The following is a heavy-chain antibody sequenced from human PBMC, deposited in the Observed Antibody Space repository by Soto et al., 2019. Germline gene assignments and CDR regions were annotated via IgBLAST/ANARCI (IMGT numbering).Heavy chain of an antibody. J-gene: IGHJ5*02. D-gene: IGHD6-19*01. Sequence: SETLSLTCTVSGGSISSGGYYWSWIRQHPGKGLEWIGYIYYSGSTYHNPSLKSRVTISVDTSKNQFSLKLSSVTAADTAVYYCARDFRGRQWPRFDPWGQGTLVTVSS. CDR1: GGSISSGGYY. V-gene: IGHV4-31*03. CDR3: ARDFRGRQWPRFDP. CDR2: IYYSGST.